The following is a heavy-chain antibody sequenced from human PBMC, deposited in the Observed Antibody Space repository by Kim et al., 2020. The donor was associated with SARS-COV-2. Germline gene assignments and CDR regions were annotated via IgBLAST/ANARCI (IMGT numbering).Heavy chain of an antibody. CDR3: AKELTDARVVGATDGVYFDY. J-gene: IGHJ4*02. D-gene: IGHD1-26*01. CDR2: IWYDGSNK. Sequence: GGSLRLSCAASGFTFSSYGMHWVRQAPGKGLEWVAVIWYDGSNKYYADSVKGRFTISRDNSKNTLYLQMNSLRAEDTAVYYCAKELTDARVVGATDGVYFDYWGQGTLVTVSS. V-gene: IGHV3-33*06. CDR1: GFTFSSYG.